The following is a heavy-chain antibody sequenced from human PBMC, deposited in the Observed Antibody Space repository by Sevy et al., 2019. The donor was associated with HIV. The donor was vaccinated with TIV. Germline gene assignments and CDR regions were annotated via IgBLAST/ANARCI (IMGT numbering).Heavy chain of an antibody. D-gene: IGHD6-19*01. CDR1: GFTFSSYA. CDR2: ISYDGSNK. CDR3: AREWSSGWPQPIDY. V-gene: IGHV3-30-3*01. J-gene: IGHJ4*02. Sequence: LSLTCAASGFTFSSYAMHWVRQAPGKGLEWVAVISYDGSNKYYADSVKGRFTISRDNSKNTLYLQMNSLRAEDTAVYYCAREWSSGWPQPIDYWGQGTLVTVSS.